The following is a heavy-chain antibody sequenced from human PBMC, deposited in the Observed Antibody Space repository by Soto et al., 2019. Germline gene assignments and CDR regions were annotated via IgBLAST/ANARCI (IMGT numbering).Heavy chain of an antibody. V-gene: IGHV3-33*01. J-gene: IGHJ4*02. D-gene: IGHD6-13*01. CDR2: IWYNGGNQ. CDR3: ARPTYSSTWDGVYFDY. CDR1: GFTFSSYG. Sequence: GGSLRLSCAASGFTFSSYGMHWVRQTPGKGLEWVAVIWYNGGNQYYADSVKGRFTISRDNSKNTLYLQMNSLRAEDTAVYYCARPTYSSTWDGVYFDYWGQGTQVTVSS.